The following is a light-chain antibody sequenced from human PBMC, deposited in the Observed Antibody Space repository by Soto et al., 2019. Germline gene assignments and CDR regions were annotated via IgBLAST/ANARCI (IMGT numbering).Light chain of an antibody. CDR1: QTISNT. J-gene: IGKJ5*01. Sequence: DIQMTQSPSSLSASVGDRVTITCRASQTISNTLNWYQQRPGKPPNLLIYASSTLQSGVPPRFSGGGSGTEFTLTISSLQPEDFATYYYQQTYSTPITFGQGTRLEIK. CDR3: QQTYSTPIT. V-gene: IGKV1-39*01. CDR2: ASS.